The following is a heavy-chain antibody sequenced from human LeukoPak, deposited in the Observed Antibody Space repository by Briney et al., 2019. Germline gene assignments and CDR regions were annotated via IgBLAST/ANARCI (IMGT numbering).Heavy chain of an antibody. CDR3: ARVSGIRASSGYNY. CDR2: INQDGSEK. J-gene: IGHJ4*02. D-gene: IGHD3-22*01. Sequence: PGGSLRLSCAASGITFSRYWMSWVRQAPGKGLEWVANINQDGSEKYYVDSVKGRFTISRDNAKNSLYLQMNSLRAEDTAVYYCARVSGIRASSGYNYWGQGTLVTVSS. CDR1: GITFSRYW. V-gene: IGHV3-7*01.